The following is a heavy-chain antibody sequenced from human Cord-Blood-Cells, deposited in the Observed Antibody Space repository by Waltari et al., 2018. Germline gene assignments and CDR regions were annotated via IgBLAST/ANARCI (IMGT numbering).Heavy chain of an antibody. J-gene: IGHJ4*02. CDR2: IYYCVST. CDR1: GGSISSSRYY. D-gene: IGHD3-3*01. CDR3: ARHGPVFPTYYDFWSGYSYYFDY. V-gene: IGHV4-39*01. Sequence: QLQLQESGPGLVKPSETLSLTCTVPGGSISSSRYYWGWIRQPPGKGLEWIGSIYYCVSTYYNPSLKSRVTISVDTSKNQFSLKLSSVTAADTAVYYCARHGPVFPTYYDFWSGYSYYFDYWGQGTLVTVSS.